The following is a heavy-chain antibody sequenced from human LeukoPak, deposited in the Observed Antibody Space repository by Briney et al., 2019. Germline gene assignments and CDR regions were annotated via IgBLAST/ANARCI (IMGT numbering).Heavy chain of an antibody. CDR3: ARTPAGLSFDY. CDR1: GGSISSYY. V-gene: IGHV4-59*08. CDR2: IYYSGST. Sequence: SETLSLTCIVSGGSISSYYWSWIRQPPGKGLEWIGYIYYSGSTNYNPSLKSRVTISLDTSKNQFSLKLSSVTAADTAVYYCARTPAGLSFDYWGQGTLVTVSS. J-gene: IGHJ4*02. D-gene: IGHD6-19*01.